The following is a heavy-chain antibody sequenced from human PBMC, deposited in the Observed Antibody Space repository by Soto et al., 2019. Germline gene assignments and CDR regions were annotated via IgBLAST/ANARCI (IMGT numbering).Heavy chain of an antibody. D-gene: IGHD6-25*01. J-gene: IGHJ4*02. CDR3: ARGRSSGSDYFDY. Sequence: SVKVSCKASGGTFSSYAISWVRQAPGQGLEWMGGIIPIFGTANYAQKFQGRVTITADESTSTAYMELSSLRSEDTAVYYCARGRSSGSDYFDYWGQGTLVTVSS. CDR2: IIPIFGTA. V-gene: IGHV1-69*13. CDR1: GGTFSSYA.